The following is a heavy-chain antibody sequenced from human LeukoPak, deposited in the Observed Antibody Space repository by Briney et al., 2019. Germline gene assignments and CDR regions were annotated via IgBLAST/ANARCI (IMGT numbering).Heavy chain of an antibody. CDR3: VKDKYSRSWYPFDY. CDR2: ISYDGSNQ. Sequence: GRSLRLSCAASGFTFSSFGKHWVRQAPGKGLEWVAVISYDGSNQYYADSVKGRFTISRDNSKNTLYLQMNSLRAEDTAVYYCVKDKYSRSWYPFDYWGQGTLVTVSS. CDR1: GFTFSSFG. J-gene: IGHJ4*02. V-gene: IGHV3-30*18. D-gene: IGHD6-13*01.